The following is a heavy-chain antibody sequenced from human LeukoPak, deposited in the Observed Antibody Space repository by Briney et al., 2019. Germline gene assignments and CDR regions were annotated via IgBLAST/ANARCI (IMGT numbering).Heavy chain of an antibody. D-gene: IGHD3-10*01. CDR1: GGSISSYY. CDR3: ARRRMSVRGVILFDY. Sequence: PSETLSLTCTVSGGSISSYYWSWIRQPAGKGLEWIGRIYPSGNTDYNPSLKSRVIMSVDTSKNQFSLKLSSVTAADTAVYYCARRRMSVRGVILFDYWGQGTLVTVSS. J-gene: IGHJ4*02. CDR2: IYPSGNT. V-gene: IGHV4-4*07.